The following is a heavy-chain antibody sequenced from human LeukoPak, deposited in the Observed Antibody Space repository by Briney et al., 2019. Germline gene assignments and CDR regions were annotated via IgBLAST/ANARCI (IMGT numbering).Heavy chain of an antibody. CDR2: ISGSGGSS. CDR1: GFSFNTDA. V-gene: IGHV3-23*01. J-gene: IGHJ3*01. Sequence: GGSLRLSCAASGFSFNTDAMTWVRQAPGKGLEWVSLISGSGGSSYYADSVKGRFTISRDNSKNTLYLQMNSLRAEDTAVYYCAKPVWESGNFYHAFDFGGQGTMVTVSS. CDR3: AKPVWESGNFYHAFDF. D-gene: IGHD1-26*01.